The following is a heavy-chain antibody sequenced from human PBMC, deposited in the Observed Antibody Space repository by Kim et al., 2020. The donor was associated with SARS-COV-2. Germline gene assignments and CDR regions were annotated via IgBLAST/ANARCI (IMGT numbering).Heavy chain of an antibody. V-gene: IGHV3-23*01. CDR1: GFTFTGYA. CDR2: INGSDGTT. Sequence: GGSLRLSCTTSGFTFTGYAMSWVRQAPGKGLEWVSSINGSDGTTYYVDSVKGRFTISRDNSKNTLYLQMNSLRADDTAVYYCMKGAWGWIWDHWGQGTRVTVSS. CDR3: MKGAWGWIWDH. J-gene: IGHJ4*02. D-gene: IGHD2-2*03.